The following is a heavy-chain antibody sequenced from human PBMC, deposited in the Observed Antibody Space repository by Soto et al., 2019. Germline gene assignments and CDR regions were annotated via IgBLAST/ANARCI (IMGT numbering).Heavy chain of an antibody. CDR2: IKQDGSEK. V-gene: IGHV3-7*01. Sequence: PGGSLRLSCAASGFTFSSYWMSWVRQAPGKGLEWVANIKQDGSEKYYVDSVKGRFTISRDNAKSSLYLQMNSLRAEDTAVYYCARADLSIFGVVIIPDYYYYYGMDVWGQGTTVTVSS. D-gene: IGHD3-3*01. CDR3: ARADLSIFGVVIIPDYYYYYGMDV. J-gene: IGHJ6*02. CDR1: GFTFSSYW.